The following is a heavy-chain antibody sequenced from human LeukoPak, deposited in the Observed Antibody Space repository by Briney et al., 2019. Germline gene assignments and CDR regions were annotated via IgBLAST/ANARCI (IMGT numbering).Heavy chain of an antibody. CDR1: GGTFSSYA. CDR3: ARADSSGYYQRRDAFDI. V-gene: IGHV1-69*04. D-gene: IGHD3-22*01. Sequence: SVKVSCKASGGTFSSYAISWVRQAPGQGLQWMGRIIPIFGIANYAQKFQGRVTITADKSTSTAYMELSSLRSEDTAVYYCARADSSGYYQRRDAFDIWGQGTMVTVSS. CDR2: IIPIFGIA. J-gene: IGHJ3*02.